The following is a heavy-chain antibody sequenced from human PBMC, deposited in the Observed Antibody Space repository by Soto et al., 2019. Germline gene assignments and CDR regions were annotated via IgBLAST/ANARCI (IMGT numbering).Heavy chain of an antibody. V-gene: IGHV3-30-3*01. CDR1: GFTFSSYA. J-gene: IGHJ6*02. CDR3: ARDSYGSGSYGFILVMDV. CDR2: ISYDGSNK. D-gene: IGHD3-10*01. Sequence: QVQLVESGGGVVQPGRSLRLSCAASGFTFSSYAMHWVRQAPGKGLEWVAVISYDGSNKYYADSVKGRFTISRDNSKNTLYLQMNGLRAEDTAVYYCARDSYGSGSYGFILVMDVWGQGTTVTVSS.